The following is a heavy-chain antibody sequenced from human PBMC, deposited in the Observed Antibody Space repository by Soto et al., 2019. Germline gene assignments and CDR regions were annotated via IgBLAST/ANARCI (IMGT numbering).Heavy chain of an antibody. CDR1: GGSISSYY. CDR3: ARGITVIASDI. CDR2: IYYSGST. D-gene: IGHD3-22*01. V-gene: IGHV4-59*01. J-gene: IGHJ3*02. Sequence: SETLSLTCTVSGGSISSYYWSWIRQPPGKGLEWIGYIYYSGSTNYNPSLKSRVTISVDTSKNQFSLKLSSVTAADTAVYYCARGITVIASDIWGQGTMVTVSS.